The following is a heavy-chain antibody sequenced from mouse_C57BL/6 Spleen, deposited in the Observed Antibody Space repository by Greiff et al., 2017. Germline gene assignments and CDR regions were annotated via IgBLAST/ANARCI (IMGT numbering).Heavy chain of an antibody. J-gene: IGHJ3*01. V-gene: IGHV1-81*01. Sequence: VQLQQSGAELARPGASVKLSCKASGYTFTSYGISWVKQRTGQGLEWIGEIYPRSGNTYYNEKFKGKATLTADKSSSTAYMELRSLTSEDSAVYFGGGGAYWGQGTLVTVSA. CDR2: IYPRSGNT. CDR1: GYTFTSYG. CDR3: GGGAY.